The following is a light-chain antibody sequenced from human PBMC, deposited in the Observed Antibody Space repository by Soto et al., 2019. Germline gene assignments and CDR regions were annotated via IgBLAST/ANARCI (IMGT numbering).Light chain of an antibody. J-gene: IGLJ2*01. V-gene: IGLV2-8*01. CDR2: EVS. CDR3: SSYAGSNNFVV. Sequence: QSVLTQPPSASGSPGQSVTISCTGTSSDAGGYKYVSWYQQHPGKAPKLIIYEVSNRPSGVPDRFSGSKSGNTASLTVSGLQTEDEADYYCSSYAGSNNFVVFGGGTKLTVL. CDR1: SSDAGGYKY.